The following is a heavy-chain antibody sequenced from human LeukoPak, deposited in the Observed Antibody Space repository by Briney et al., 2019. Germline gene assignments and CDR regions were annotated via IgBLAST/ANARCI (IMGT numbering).Heavy chain of an antibody. J-gene: IGHJ5*02. CDR3: ARAGGLMVRGVLNWFDP. D-gene: IGHD3-10*01. CDR1: GGSISSGGYS. Sequence: SETLSLTCAVSGGSISSGGYSWSWIRQPPGKGLEWIGYIYHSGSTYYNPSLKSRVTISVDRSKNQFSLKLSSVTAADTAVYYCARAGGLMVRGVLNWFDPWGQGTLVTVSS. CDR2: IYHSGST. V-gene: IGHV4-30-2*01.